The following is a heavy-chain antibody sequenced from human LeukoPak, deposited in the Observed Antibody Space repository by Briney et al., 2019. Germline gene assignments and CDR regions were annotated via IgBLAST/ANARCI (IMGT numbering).Heavy chain of an antibody. V-gene: IGHV3-7*01. CDR2: IKQDGSEK. CDR1: GFTFSNYW. CDR3: AELGITMIGGV. J-gene: IGHJ6*04. D-gene: IGHD3-10*02. Sequence: GGSLRLSCAASGFTFSNYWMSWVRQAPGKGLEWVANIKQDGSEKYYIDSVKGRFTISRDNAKNSLYLQMNSLRAEDTAVYYCAELGITMIGGVWGKGTTVTISS.